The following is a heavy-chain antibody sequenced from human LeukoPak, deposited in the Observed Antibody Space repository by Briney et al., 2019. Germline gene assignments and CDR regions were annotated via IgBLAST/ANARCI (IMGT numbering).Heavy chain of an antibody. CDR3: ARQGSGYPYYYYYYMDV. CDR2: IYYSGST. D-gene: IGHD3-22*01. J-gene: IGHJ6*03. V-gene: IGHV4-39*01. CDR1: GGSISSSSYY. Sequence: SETLSLTCTVSGGSISSSSYYWGWIRQPQGKGLEWIGSIYYSGSTYYNPSLKSRVTISVDTSKNQFSLKLSSVTAADTAVYYCARQGSGYPYYYYYYMDVWGKGTTVTVSS.